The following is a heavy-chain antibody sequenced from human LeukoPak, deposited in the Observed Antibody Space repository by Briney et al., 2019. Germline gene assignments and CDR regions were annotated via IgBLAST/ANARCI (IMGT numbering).Heavy chain of an antibody. J-gene: IGHJ4*02. V-gene: IGHV3-30*03. Sequence: GRSLRLSCAASGFTFSSYGMHWVRQAPGKGLEWVAVISYDGSNKYYADSVKGRFTISRDNSKNTLYLQMNSLRAEDTAVYYCARRAGAYSHPYDYWGQGTLVTVSS. CDR1: GFTFSSYG. CDR3: ARRAGAYSHPYDY. CDR2: ISYDGSNK. D-gene: IGHD4/OR15-4a*01.